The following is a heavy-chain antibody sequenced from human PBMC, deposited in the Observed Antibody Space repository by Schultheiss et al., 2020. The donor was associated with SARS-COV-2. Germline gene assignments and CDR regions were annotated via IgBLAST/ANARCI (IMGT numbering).Heavy chain of an antibody. D-gene: IGHD3-16*01. CDR3: ARSRWGYDY. V-gene: IGHV4-4*02. CDR1: GDSISNSNW. CDR2: VYHSGST. J-gene: IGHJ4*02. Sequence: SETLSLTCAVSGDSISNSNWWSWVRQSPGKGLEWIGEVYHSGSTNYNPSLKSRVTISVDTSKNQFSLKLSSVTAADTAVYYCARSRWGYDYWGQGTLITVSS.